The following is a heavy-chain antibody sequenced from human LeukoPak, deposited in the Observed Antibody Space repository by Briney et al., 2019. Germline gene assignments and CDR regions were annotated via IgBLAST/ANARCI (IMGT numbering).Heavy chain of an antibody. CDR2: IYYSGST. Sequence: PSETLSLTCTVSGGSISSSSYYWGWIRQPPGKGLEWLGRIYYSGSTYYNPSLKSRVTISVDTSKNQFSLKLSSVTAADTAVYYCARHSIVGAAYYYYGMDVWGQGTTVTVSS. CDR3: ARHSIVGAAYYYYGMDV. V-gene: IGHV4-39*01. D-gene: IGHD1-26*01. J-gene: IGHJ6*02. CDR1: GGSISSSSYY.